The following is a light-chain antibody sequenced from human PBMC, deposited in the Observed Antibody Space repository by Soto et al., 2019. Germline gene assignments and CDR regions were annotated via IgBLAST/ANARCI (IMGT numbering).Light chain of an antibody. J-gene: IGLJ2*01. V-gene: IGLV2-14*01. CDR1: SRDIGAYNL. CDR2: EVR. Sequence: QSALTQPASVSGSPGQSITISCSGTSRDIGAYNLVSWYQQPPGKAPKLLIYEVRNRPSGISYRFSGSKSGTTASLTISSLLPEDEADYYCSAYTSRSTLVFRGGTKVTVL. CDR3: SAYTSRSTLV.